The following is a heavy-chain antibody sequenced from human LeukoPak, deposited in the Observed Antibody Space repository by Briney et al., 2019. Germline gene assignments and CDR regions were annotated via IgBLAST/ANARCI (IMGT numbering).Heavy chain of an antibody. J-gene: IGHJ4*01. D-gene: IGHD2-21*01. CDR2: LNPNSGGT. V-gene: IGHV1-2*02. CDR3: ARAYSERRVYYFHY. Sequence: GASVKVSCKASGYTFTGSNMHWVPEAPGQGLEWMGWLNPNSGGTNYAQKFQGRVTMTRDTSISTAYMELSRLISDDTAVYYWARAYSERRVYYFHYRGHGTLVTVSS. CDR1: GYTFTGSN.